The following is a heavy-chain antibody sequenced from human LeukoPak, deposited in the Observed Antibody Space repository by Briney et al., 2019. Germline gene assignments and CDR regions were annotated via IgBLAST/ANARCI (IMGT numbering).Heavy chain of an antibody. CDR2: ISGSGGST. CDR1: GFTFSSYA. CDR3: AKDPSGYCSGGSCYSGWFDP. J-gene: IGHJ5*02. V-gene: IGHV3-23*01. Sequence: GGSLRLSCAASGFTFSSYAMSWVRQAPGKGLEWVSAISGSGGSTYYADSVKGRFTISRDNSKNTLYLQMDSLRAEDTAVYYCAKDPSGYCSGGSCYSGWFDPWGQGTLVTVSS. D-gene: IGHD2-15*01.